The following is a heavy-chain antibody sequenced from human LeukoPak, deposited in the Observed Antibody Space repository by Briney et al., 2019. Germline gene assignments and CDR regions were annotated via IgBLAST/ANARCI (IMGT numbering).Heavy chain of an antibody. CDR2: IRFDGSNY. CDR1: GFSFSSYG. CDR3: AKDLSGGYHSYYFDF. D-gene: IGHD5-18*01. V-gene: IGHV3-30*02. J-gene: IGHJ4*02. Sequence: GGSLRLSCAASGFSFSSYGMHWVRQAPGKGLEWVAFIRFDGSNYYYGDSVKGRFTISRDNSKNTLYLQMNSLRNEDTAVYFCAKDLSGGYHSYYFDFWGQGTPVTVSS.